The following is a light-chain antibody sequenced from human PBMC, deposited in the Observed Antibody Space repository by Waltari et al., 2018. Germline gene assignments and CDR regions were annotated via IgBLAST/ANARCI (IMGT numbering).Light chain of an antibody. CDR2: EAS. CDR3: QQTYSFPRT. CDR1: QTVSNY. Sequence: DIQMTQSPSSLSASVGDRVTISCRASQTVSNYLHWYQQKPGKAPNLLIYEASTLQSGLPSRFSGSGSGTDFTLTISSLQPEDFATYYCQQTYSFPRTFGQGTNLEIK. J-gene: IGKJ2*01. V-gene: IGKV1-39*01.